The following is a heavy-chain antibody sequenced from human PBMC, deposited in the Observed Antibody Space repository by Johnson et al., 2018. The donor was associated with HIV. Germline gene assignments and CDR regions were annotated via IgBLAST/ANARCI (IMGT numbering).Heavy chain of an antibody. J-gene: IGHJ3*02. CDR3: ARDRRARLPLYAFDI. CDR2: ISYDGANK. V-gene: IGHV3-30*03. D-gene: IGHD6-6*01. CDR1: RFTFSSYG. Sequence: QVQLVESGGGVVQPGRSLRLFCVASRFTFSSYGMHWVRQAPGKGLEWVAVISYDGANKYYADSVKGRFTISRDNSKNTLYLQMNSLRAEDTAVYYCARDRRARLPLYAFDIWGQGTMVTVSS.